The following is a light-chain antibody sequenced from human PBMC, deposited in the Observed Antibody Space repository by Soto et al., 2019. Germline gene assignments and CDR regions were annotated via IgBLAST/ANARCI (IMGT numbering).Light chain of an antibody. CDR3: QQSYNTPLT. CDR2: DAY. CDR1: QTIGTY. V-gene: IGKV1-39*01. Sequence: IELTQSPSSLSASLGDRVTLTCRASQTIGTYVNWYRQKSGAAPELLIYDAYTLQSGVPSRFRGGASGTDFTLTISSLQLDDFATYYCQQSYNTPLTFGPGTKVDIK. J-gene: IGKJ1*01.